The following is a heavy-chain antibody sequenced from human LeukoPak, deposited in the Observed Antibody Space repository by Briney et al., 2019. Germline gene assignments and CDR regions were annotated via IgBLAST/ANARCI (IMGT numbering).Heavy chain of an antibody. V-gene: IGHV3-7*05. Sequence: GGSLRLSCAASGFTFSRFWMNWVRQAPGRGLEWVANIDQSGGRDNYVDSVKGRFTISRDNAKNSLFLEMSSLRADDTAVYFCARDVEGSTFDIWGQRTTVTVSS. D-gene: IGHD3-10*01. J-gene: IGHJ3*02. CDR3: ARDVEGSTFDI. CDR1: GFTFSRFW. CDR2: IDQSGGRD.